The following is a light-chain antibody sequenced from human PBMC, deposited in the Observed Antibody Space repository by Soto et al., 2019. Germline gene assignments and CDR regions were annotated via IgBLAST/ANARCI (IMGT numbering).Light chain of an antibody. V-gene: IGLV2-14*01. CDR2: DVS. CDR3: SSYTIISTHV. Sequence: QSVLTQPASVSGSPGQSITISCTGTSSDVGSYNYVSWYQQHPGKAPKLMIYDVSNRPSGVSNRFSGSKSGNTASLTISGLQAEDEADYYCSSYTIISTHVFGTGTKLTVL. CDR1: SSDVGSYNY. J-gene: IGLJ1*01.